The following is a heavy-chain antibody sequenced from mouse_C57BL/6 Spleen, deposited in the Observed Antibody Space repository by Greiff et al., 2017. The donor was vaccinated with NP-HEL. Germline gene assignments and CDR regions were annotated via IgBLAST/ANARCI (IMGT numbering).Heavy chain of an antibody. CDR3: TRGYFGFLGNWFAY. J-gene: IGHJ3*01. CDR1: GFTFSSYA. V-gene: IGHV5-9-1*02. Sequence: EVKLVESGEGLVKPGGSLKLSCAASGFTFSSYAMSWVRQTPEKRLEWVAYISRGGDYIYYADTVKGRFTISRDNARNTLYLQMSSLKSEDTAMYYCTRGYFGFLGNWFAYWGQGTLVTVSA. CDR2: ISRGGDYI. D-gene: IGHD2-3*01.